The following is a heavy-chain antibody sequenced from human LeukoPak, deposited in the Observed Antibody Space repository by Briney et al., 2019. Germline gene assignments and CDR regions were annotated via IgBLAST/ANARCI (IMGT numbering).Heavy chain of an antibody. CDR2: ISGSGGST. CDR3: AKDRSSRSAADY. CDR1: GFTFSSYA. J-gene: IGHJ4*02. Sequence: PGGSLRLSCAASGFTFSSYARSWVRQAPGKGLEWVSAISGSGGSTYYADSVKGRFTISRDNSKNTLYLQMNSLRAEDTAVYYCAKDRSSRSAADYWGQGTLVTVSS. D-gene: IGHD6-13*01. V-gene: IGHV3-23*01.